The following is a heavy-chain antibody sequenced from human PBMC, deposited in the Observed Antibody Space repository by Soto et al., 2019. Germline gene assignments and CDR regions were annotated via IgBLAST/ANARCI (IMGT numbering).Heavy chain of an antibody. J-gene: IGHJ6*02. CDR1: GGSFSGYY. V-gene: IGHV4-34*01. D-gene: IGHD3-10*01. CDR3: ARKQVHYYGMDV. Sequence: LSLTCAVYGGSFSGYYWSWIRQPPGKGLEWIGEINHSGSTNYNPSLKSRVTISVDTSKNQFSLKLSSVTAADTAVYYCARKQVHYYGMDVWGQGATVTVSS. CDR2: INHSGST.